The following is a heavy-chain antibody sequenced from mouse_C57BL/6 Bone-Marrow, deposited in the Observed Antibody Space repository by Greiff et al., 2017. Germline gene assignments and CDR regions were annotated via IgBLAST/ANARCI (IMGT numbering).Heavy chain of an antibody. CDR3: ASSEGYDYDCPAWFAY. CDR1: GYTFTDYI. D-gene: IGHD2-4*01. CDR2: INPNNGGT. Sequence: EVKLVESGPELVKPGASVKIPCKASGYTFTDYIMDWVKQSPGKSLEWIGGINPNNGGTIYNQKFKGKATLTVDKSSSTAYMVLRSLTSEDTAVYYCASSEGYDYDCPAWFAYWGQGTLVTVSA. J-gene: IGHJ3*01. V-gene: IGHV1-18*01.